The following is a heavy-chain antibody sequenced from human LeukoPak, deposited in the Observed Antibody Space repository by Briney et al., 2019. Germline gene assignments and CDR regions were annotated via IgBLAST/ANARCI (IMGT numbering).Heavy chain of an antibody. J-gene: IGHJ4*02. Sequence: GASVKVSCKASGYTFTSYGISWVRQAPGQGLEWMGWISAYNGNTNYAQKLQGRVTMTTDTSTSTAYMELRSLRSEDTAVYYCARALNPLWPPSLGYWGQGTLVTVSS. CDR3: ARALNPLWPPSLGY. CDR2: ISAYNGNT. V-gene: IGHV1-18*01. CDR1: GYTFTSYG. D-gene: IGHD3-16*01.